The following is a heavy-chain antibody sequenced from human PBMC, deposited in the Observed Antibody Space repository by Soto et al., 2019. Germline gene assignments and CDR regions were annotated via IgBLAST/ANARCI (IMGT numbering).Heavy chain of an antibody. J-gene: IGHJ5*02. V-gene: IGHV4-31*03. Sequence: KPSETLSLTCTVSGGSFSSGAYHWSWIRQYPGKGLEWIGSISYRGNTYYNPSLKSRLSMSVDTSKNQFSLNLTSVTAADTAVYFCARMSATGTRWFDPWGRGTQVTVS. CDR1: GGSFSSGAYH. CDR3: ARMSATGTRWFDP. CDR2: ISYRGNT. D-gene: IGHD6-13*01.